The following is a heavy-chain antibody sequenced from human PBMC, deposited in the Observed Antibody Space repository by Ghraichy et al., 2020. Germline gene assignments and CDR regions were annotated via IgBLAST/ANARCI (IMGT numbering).Heavy chain of an antibody. D-gene: IGHD3-3*01. CDR3: APRGIRVNYECGFFDY. CDR2: ISGNAAST. Sequence: GGSLRLSCAASGFTFSSHAMGWVRQAPGKGLEWVSAISGNAASTYYADSVKGRFTISRDNSKNTLYLQMNSLRAGDTAVYYCAPRGIRVNYECGFFDYWGKESLVTVSS. CDR1: GFTFSSHA. V-gene: IGHV3-23*01. J-gene: IGHJ4*02.